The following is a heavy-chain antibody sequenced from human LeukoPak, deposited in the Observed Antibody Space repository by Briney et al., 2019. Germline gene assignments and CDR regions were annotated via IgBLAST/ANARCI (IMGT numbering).Heavy chain of an antibody. V-gene: IGHV4-59*01. D-gene: IGHD3-22*01. J-gene: IGHJ4*02. CDR3: AREGYYYDSSGYYATD. CDR1: GGSISRYY. CDR2: IYYSGST. Sequence: PSETLSLTCTVSGGSISRYYWSWIRQPPGKGLEWIGYIYYSGSTNYNPSLKSRVTISVDTSKNQFSLKLSSVTAADTAVYYCAREGYYYDSSGYYATDWGQGTLVTVSS.